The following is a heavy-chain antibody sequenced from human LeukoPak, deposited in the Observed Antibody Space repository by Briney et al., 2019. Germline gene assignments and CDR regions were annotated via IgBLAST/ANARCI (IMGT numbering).Heavy chain of an antibody. D-gene: IGHD1-1*01. V-gene: IGHV4-61*09. CDR1: GGSISSGSYY. Sequence: SETLSLTCTVSGGSISSGSYYWSWIRQPAGKGLEWIGHIYTNGNTNFNPSLKSRVTISVDTSKNQFSLNLNSVTAADTAVYYCARTTSSPRAPHDAFDIWGQGTMVTVSS. CDR3: ARTTSSPRAPHDAFDI. CDR2: IYTNGNT. J-gene: IGHJ3*02.